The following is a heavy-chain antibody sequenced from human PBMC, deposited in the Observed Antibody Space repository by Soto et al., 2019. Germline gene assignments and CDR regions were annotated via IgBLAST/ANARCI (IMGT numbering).Heavy chain of an antibody. J-gene: IGHJ4*02. CDR1: GFTFSSYG. CDR3: ARDSGSRYFDS. CDR2: IWYDGSNK. Sequence: QVQLVESGGGVVQPGRSLRLSCAASGFTFSSYGMHWVRQAPGKGLEWVAVIWYDGSNKYYADSVKGRFTISRDNSKNTLYLQTNSLRAEDTAVYYCARDSGSRYFDSWGQGTLVTVSS. D-gene: IGHD1-26*01. V-gene: IGHV3-33*01.